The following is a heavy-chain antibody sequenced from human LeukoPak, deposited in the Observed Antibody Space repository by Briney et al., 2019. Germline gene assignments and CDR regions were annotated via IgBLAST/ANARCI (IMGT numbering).Heavy chain of an antibody. Sequence: SETLSLTCTVSGGSISSYYWSWIRQPPGKGLEYIGYIYYSGSTNYNPSLKSRVTISVDTSKNQFSLKLSSVTAADTAVYYCARRNSYAMDVWAKGPRSPSP. J-gene: IGHJ6*02. CDR3: ARRNSYAMDV. CDR2: IYYSGST. V-gene: IGHV4-59*08. CDR1: GGSISSYY.